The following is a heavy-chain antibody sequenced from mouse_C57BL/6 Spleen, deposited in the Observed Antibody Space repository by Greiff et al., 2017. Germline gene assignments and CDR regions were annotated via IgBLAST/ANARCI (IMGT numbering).Heavy chain of an antibody. D-gene: IGHD2-4*01. CDR3: ARGTYDYDGAWFAY. J-gene: IGHJ3*01. CDR2: IDPNSGGT. V-gene: IGHV1-72*01. Sequence: QVQLQQPGAELVKPGASVKLSCKASGYTFTSYWMPWVKQRTGRGLEWIGRIDPNSGGTTYNEKFKSKATLTVDKPSSTAYMQLSSLTSEDSAVYYCARGTYDYDGAWFAYWGQGTLVTVSA. CDR1: GYTFTSYW.